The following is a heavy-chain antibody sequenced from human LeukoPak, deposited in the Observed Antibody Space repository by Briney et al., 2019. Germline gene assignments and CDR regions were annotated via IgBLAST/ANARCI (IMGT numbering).Heavy chain of an antibody. CDR2: IKSKTDGGTT. J-gene: IGHJ4*02. CDR1: GFTFSNAW. Sequence: GGSLRLSCAASGFTFSNAWMSWVRQAPGKGLEWVGRIKSKTDGGTTDYAAPVKGRFTISRDDSENTLYLQMNSLKTEDTAVYYCTTVVLEDYYDRSALDYWGQGTLVTVSS. CDR3: TTVVLEDYYDRSALDY. D-gene: IGHD3-22*01. V-gene: IGHV3-15*01.